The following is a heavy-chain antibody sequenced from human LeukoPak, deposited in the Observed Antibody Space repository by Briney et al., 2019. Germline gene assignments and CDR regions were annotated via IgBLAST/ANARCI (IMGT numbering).Heavy chain of an antibody. J-gene: IGHJ4*02. CDR1: GFTFSSYW. CDR2: IKQDGSEK. V-gene: IGHV3-7*03. D-gene: IGHD3-3*01. Sequence: TGGSLRLSCAASGFTFSSYWMSWVRQAPGKGLEWVANIKQDGSEKYYVDSVKGRFTISRDNDKNSLYLQMNSLRAEDTAVYYCARLHYDFWSGYFDYWGQGTLVTVSS. CDR3: ARLHYDFWSGYFDY.